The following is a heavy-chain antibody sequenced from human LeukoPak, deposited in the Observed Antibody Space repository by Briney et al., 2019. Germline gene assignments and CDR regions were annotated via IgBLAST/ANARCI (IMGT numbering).Heavy chain of an antibody. CDR2: ISRDGSSS. V-gene: IGHV3-74*01. CDR1: GFTFSSYW. J-gene: IGHJ4*02. D-gene: IGHD4-17*01. Sequence: PGGSLRLSCAASGFTFSSYWMHWVRQAPGKGLVWVSRISRDGSSSSYADSVKGRLPISRDNAKNTLYLQINSLSAEDTAVYYCARARLGNGDTVDYWGQGTLVTVSS. CDR3: ARARLGNGDTVDY.